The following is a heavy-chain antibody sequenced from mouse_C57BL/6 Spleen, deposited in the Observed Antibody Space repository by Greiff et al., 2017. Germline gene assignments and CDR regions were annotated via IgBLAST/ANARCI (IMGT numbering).Heavy chain of an antibody. V-gene: IGHV1-50*01. D-gene: IGHD2-5*01. CDR2: IDPSDSYT. CDR3: ARRSNVYYFDY. CDR1: GYTFTSYW. J-gene: IGHJ2*01. Sequence: VQLQQPGAELVKPGASVKLSCKASGYTFTSYWMQWVKQRPGQGLEWIGEIDPSDSYTNYNQKFKGKATLTVDTSSSTAYMQLSSLTSEDSAVYYCARRSNVYYFDYWGQGTTLTVSS.